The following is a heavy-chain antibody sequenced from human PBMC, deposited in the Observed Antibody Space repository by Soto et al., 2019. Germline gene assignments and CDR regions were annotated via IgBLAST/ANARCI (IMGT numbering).Heavy chain of an antibody. CDR3: ASVAHSYYGMDV. CDR1: GGTFSSYA. CDR2: IIPIFGTA. J-gene: IGHJ6*02. Sequence: PGGSVKVSCKASGGTFSSYAISWVRQAPGQGREWMGGIIPIFGTANYAQKFQGRVSITADESTSTAYMELSSLRSEDTAVYYCASVAHSYYGMDVWGQGTTVTVSS. D-gene: IGHD2-15*01. V-gene: IGHV1-69*13.